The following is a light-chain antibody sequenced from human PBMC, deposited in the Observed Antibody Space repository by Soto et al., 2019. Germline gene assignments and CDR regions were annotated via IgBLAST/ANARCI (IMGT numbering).Light chain of an antibody. CDR3: CSYAGSMTWV. Sequence: QSALTQPASVSGSPGQSITISCTGSSSGVGSYTFVSWYQHHPGKAPKVMIYEATKRPSGVSHRFSGSKSGNTASLTISGLQAEDEGEYYCCSYAGSMTWVFGGGTKLTVL. V-gene: IGLV2-23*01. CDR1: SSGVGSYTF. CDR2: EAT. J-gene: IGLJ3*02.